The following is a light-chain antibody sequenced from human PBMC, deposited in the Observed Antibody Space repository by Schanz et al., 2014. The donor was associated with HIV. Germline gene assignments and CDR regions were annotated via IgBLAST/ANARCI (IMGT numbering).Light chain of an antibody. V-gene: IGLV2-14*03. CDR1: SSDVGGYNY. J-gene: IGLJ2*01. CDR2: DVN. Sequence: QSALTQPASVSGSPGQSIAISCTGTSSDVGGYNYVSWYQQHPNKASKLIIYDVNNRPSGVSNRFSGSKSDKTASLTISGLQVEDEADYYCSSFTSSSTLFGGGTKVTVL. CDR3: SSFTSSSTL.